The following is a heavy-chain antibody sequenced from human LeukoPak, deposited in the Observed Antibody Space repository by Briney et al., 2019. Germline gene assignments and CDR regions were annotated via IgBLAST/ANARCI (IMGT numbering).Heavy chain of an antibody. CDR3: ARGPGVAGTFRLPEEEYFQH. J-gene: IGHJ1*01. CDR1: GYTFTGYY. V-gene: IGHV1-2*02. CDR2: INPNSGGT. D-gene: IGHD6-19*01. Sequence: HWASVKVSCKASGYTFTGYYMHWVRQAPGQGLEWMGWINPNSGGTNYAQKFQGRVTMTRDTSISTAYMELSRLRSDDTAVYYCARGPGVAGTFRLPEEEYFQHWGQGTLVTVSS.